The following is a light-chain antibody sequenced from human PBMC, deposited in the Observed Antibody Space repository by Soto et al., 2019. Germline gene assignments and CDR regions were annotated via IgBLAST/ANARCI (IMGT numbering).Light chain of an antibody. Sequence: EIVLTQSPGTLSLSPGERATLSCRASQSVSSGYLAWYQQKPGQAPRLLIYGASTRATGIPDRFSGSGSGTDFTLSISSLEPEDFAVYYCQHRNNWPLTFGGGTTVEIK. CDR1: QSVSSGY. CDR3: QHRNNWPLT. CDR2: GAS. V-gene: IGKV3D-20*02. J-gene: IGKJ4*01.